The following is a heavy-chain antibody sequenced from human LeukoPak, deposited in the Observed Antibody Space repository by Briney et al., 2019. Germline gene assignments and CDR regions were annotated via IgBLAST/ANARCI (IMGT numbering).Heavy chain of an antibody. CDR1: SGSISTSNYF. D-gene: IGHD3-3*01. CDR3: ARSQYYDFWSGYYPFDY. V-gene: IGHV4-39*01. CDR2: IYYSGST. Sequence: SETLSLTCTVSSGSISTSNYFWGWIRQPPGKGLECIGSIYYSGSTSYSPSLKSRVTISVDTSKNQFSLKLSSVTAADTAVYYCARSQYYDFWSGYYPFDYWGQGTLVTVSS. J-gene: IGHJ4*02.